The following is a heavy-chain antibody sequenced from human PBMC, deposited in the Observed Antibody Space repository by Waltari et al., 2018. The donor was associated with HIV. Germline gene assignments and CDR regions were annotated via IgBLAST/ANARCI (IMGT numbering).Heavy chain of an antibody. D-gene: IGHD2-15*01. Sequence: NSGGFITFYADSVKGRFTVSRDNSKNTLSLQMNSLRPEDTAVYYCAKADEDCRGLYCQAGGWYFDLWGPGTPVTISS. J-gene: IGHJ2*01. CDR3: AKADEDCRGLYCQAGGWYFDL. V-gene: IGHV3-23*01. CDR2: NSGGFIT.